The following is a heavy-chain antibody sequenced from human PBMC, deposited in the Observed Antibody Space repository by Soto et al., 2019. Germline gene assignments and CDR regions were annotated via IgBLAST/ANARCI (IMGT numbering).Heavy chain of an antibody. CDR3: ARCHSDSSGPGYLDS. CDR1: GGTFISDA. CDR2: VIPMFPKA. V-gene: IGHV1-69*06. D-gene: IGHD3-22*01. J-gene: IGHJ4*02. Sequence: QVRLVQSEAEVKKAGSPVKVSCKASGGTFISDAVTWVRQAPGQGLEWMGGVIPMFPKANYAQKFQGRATITADKSTSTVYMELHSLKSEDTALYYCARCHSDSSGPGYLDSWGQGTLVTVTS.